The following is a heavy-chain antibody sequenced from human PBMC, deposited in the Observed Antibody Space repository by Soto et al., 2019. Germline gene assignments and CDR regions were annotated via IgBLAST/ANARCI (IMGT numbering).Heavy chain of an antibody. D-gene: IGHD3-10*01. CDR2: LSASATSNT. CDR1: GFISSSYA. CDR3: AKGGTVVRGVTLDY. J-gene: IGHJ4*02. Sequence: DVQVLESGGGLAQPGGSLRLSCAASGFISSSYAMNWVRQAPGKGLEWVSALSASATSNTYYADSVKGRFTISRDNSKNTLYLQMNSLRAEDTAVYYCAKGGTVVRGVTLDYWGQGTLVSVSS. V-gene: IGHV3-23*01.